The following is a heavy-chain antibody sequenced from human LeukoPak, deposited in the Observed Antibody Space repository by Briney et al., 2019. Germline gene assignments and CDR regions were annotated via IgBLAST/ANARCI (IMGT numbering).Heavy chain of an antibody. CDR1: GGSISTTNYY. D-gene: IGHD3-3*01. V-gene: IGHV4-39*01. CDR2: IYSSGNT. J-gene: IGHJ5*02. Sequence: PSETLSLTCTVSGGSISTTNYYWGWIRQPPGRDLEWIGSIYSSGNTYYNPSLERRVTISVDTSKNQLSLKLTSATAADTSVYYCARHSGLRSPFDPWGQATLLTDSS. CDR3: ARHSGLRSPFDP.